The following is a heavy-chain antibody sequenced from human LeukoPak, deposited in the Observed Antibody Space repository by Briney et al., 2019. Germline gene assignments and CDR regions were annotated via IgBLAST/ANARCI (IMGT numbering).Heavy chain of an antibody. CDR3: ARDNLGIAAAGTAFDY. CDR2: IYYSGST. Sequence: SETLSLTCAVSGGSISSGGYSWSWIRQPPGKGLEWIGYIYYSGSTYYNPSLKSRVTISVDKSKNQFSLKLSSVTAADTAVYYCARDNLGIAAAGTAFDYWGQGTLVTVSS. V-gene: IGHV4-30-4*07. J-gene: IGHJ4*02. CDR1: GGSISSGGYS. D-gene: IGHD6-13*01.